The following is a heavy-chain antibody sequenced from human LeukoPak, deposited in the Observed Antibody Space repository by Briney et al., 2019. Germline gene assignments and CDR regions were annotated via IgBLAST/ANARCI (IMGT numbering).Heavy chain of an antibody. CDR2: IYNNGSS. CDR3: DVAGS. CDR1: GVSVSSYY. D-gene: IGHD6-19*01. V-gene: IGHV4-59*08. J-gene: IGHJ5*02. Sequence: SETLSLTCTVSGVSVSSYYWNWVRQPPGMGLEWIGYIYNNGSSSYNPSLKSRVTISVDTSKRQFSLNLSSVTAADTAVYFCDVAGSWGQGTLVTVSS.